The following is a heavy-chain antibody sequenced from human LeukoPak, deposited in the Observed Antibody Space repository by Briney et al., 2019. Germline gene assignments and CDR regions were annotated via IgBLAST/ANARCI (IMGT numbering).Heavy chain of an antibody. D-gene: IGHD1-26*01. CDR2: ISSSSSYI. Sequence: GGSLRLSCAASGFTFSSYSMNWVRQAPGKGLEWVSSISSSSSYIHYADSVKGRFTISRDNAKNSLYLQMNSLRAEDTAVYYCARTYSGSYLAPDYWGQGTLVTVSS. V-gene: IGHV3-21*01. J-gene: IGHJ4*02. CDR1: GFTFSSYS. CDR3: ARTYSGSYLAPDY.